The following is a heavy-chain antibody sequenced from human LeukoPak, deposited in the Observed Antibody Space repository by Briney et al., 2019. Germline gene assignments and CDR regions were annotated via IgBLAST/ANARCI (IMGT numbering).Heavy chain of an antibody. V-gene: IGHV3-48*01. Sequence: PGGSLRLSCAASGFTFSSYSMNWVRQAPGKGLEWVSYISSSSSTIYYADSVKGRFTISRDNAKNSLYLQMNSLRAEDTAVYYCARAYYDSWSGYSEYYSAYWGQGTLVTVSS. J-gene: IGHJ4*02. CDR1: GFTFSSYS. D-gene: IGHD3-3*01. CDR3: ARAYYDSWSGYSEYYSAY. CDR2: ISSSSSTI.